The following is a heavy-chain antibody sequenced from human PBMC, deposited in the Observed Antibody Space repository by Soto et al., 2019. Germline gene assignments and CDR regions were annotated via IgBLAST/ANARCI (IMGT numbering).Heavy chain of an antibody. CDR2: IKQDGSER. J-gene: IGHJ4*02. V-gene: IGHV3-7*01. CDR1: GFTFSSHW. Sequence: EVQLVGSGGGLVQPGGSLRLSCVASGFTFSSHWMSWVRKPQGKGLEWVANIKQDGSERYYVDSVKGRFTISRDNAKNSLYLQMNGLGAEDTAIYYCARAASSSWHLFDYWGQGTVVTVSS. D-gene: IGHD6-13*01. CDR3: ARAASSSWHLFDY.